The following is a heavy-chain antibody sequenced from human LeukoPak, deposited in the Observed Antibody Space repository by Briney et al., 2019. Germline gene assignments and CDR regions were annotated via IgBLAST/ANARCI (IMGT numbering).Heavy chain of an antibody. CDR3: ARHRPRNCGCVRCYYDWFDT. V-gene: IGHV4-39*01. CDR1: GDSISSSDYY. CDR2: IYYSGRM. D-gene: IGHD2-15*01. Sequence: KPSETLSLTCSVSGDSISSSDYYWGWIRQPPGKGPEWIGSIYYSGRMFYNPSLKSRITLSVDTSKNQFSLKLSSVTAADTAQYYCARHRPRNCGCVRCYYDWFDTWGQGTLVTVSS. J-gene: IGHJ5*02.